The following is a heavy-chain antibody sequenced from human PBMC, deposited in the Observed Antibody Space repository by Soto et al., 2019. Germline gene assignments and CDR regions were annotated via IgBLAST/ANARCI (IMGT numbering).Heavy chain of an antibody. CDR2: INPSGGST. Sequence: ASVKVSCKASGYTFTSYYMNWVRQAPGQGLEWMGIINPSGGSTSYAQKFQGRVTMTRDTSTSTVYMELSSLRSEDTAVYYCAKVEAGYYTPYYYYYGMDVWGQGTTVTLSS. CDR3: AKVEAGYYTPYYYYYGMDV. CDR1: GYTFTSYY. J-gene: IGHJ6*02. V-gene: IGHV1-46*01. D-gene: IGHD3-3*01.